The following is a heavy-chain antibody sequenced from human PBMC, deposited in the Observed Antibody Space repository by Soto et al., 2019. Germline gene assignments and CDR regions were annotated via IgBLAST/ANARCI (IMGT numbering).Heavy chain of an antibody. J-gene: IGHJ4*02. CDR2: IYYSGST. V-gene: IGHV4-59*08. D-gene: IGHD6-13*01. CDR3: ARQPSDPAAGTFYFDY. Sequence: QVQLQESGPGLVKPSETLSLTCTVSGGSISSYYWSWIRQPPGKGLEWIGYIYYSGSTNYNPSLKSRVTISVDTSKNQFSLKLSSVTAADTAVYYCARQPSDPAAGTFYFDYWGQGTLVTVSS. CDR1: GGSISSYY.